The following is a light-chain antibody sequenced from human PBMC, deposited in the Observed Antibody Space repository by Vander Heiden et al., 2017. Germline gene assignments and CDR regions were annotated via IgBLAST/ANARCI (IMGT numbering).Light chain of an antibody. CDR2: DAS. Sequence: EIVLTQFPATLSLSPGERATLSCRASHSISNHLGWYQQKRGQAPRLLMCDASNRATGVPARFSGSGSGTDFTLTISNVEPEDFAVYYCQQRNDWPLTFGGGTKVEVK. V-gene: IGKV3-11*01. CDR3: QQRNDWPLT. J-gene: IGKJ4*01. CDR1: HSISNH.